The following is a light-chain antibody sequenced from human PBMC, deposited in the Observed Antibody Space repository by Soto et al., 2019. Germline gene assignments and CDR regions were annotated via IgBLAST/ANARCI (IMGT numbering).Light chain of an antibody. Sequence: DIQLTQSPSFLSASVGDRVTITCRASQGISSYLAWYQQKPGKAPKLLIYAASTLQSGVPSRFSGSGSGTEFTLTISSLQPEDFAVYICQQYDKWPLTFGGGTKV. CDR3: QQYDKWPLT. CDR2: AAS. V-gene: IGKV1-9*01. J-gene: IGKJ4*01. CDR1: QGISSY.